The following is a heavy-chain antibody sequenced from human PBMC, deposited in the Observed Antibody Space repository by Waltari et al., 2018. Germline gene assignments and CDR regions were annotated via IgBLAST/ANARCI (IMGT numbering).Heavy chain of an antibody. V-gene: IGHV3-48*01. J-gene: IGHJ4*02. CDR3: ARLHYGSGSYYGDY. CDR1: GFTFSSYS. Sequence: EVQLVESGGGLVQPGGSLRLSCAASGFTFSSYSMNWVRQAPGKGLEWVSYISSSSITIYYADSVKGRFTISRDNAKNSLYLQMNSLRAEDTAVYYCARLHYGSGSYYGDYWGQGTLVTVSS. D-gene: IGHD3-10*01. CDR2: ISSSSITI.